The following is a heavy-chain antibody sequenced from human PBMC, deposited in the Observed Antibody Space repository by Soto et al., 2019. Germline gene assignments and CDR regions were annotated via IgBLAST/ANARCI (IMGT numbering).Heavy chain of an antibody. D-gene: IGHD3-9*01. CDR3: ATRYFDWLPNYYGMDV. CDR1: GSTFSSYA. Sequence: GGSLRLSCAASGSTFSSYAMSWVRQAPGKGLEWVSGISGRGGSTYYADSVKGRFTTSRDNSKNTLYLQMNSLRAEDTAVYYCATRYFDWLPNYYGMDVWGQGTTVTVS. V-gene: IGHV3-23*01. CDR2: ISGRGGST. J-gene: IGHJ6*02.